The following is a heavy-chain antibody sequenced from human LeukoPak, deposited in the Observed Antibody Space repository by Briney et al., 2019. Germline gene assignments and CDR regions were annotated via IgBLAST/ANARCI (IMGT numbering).Heavy chain of an antibody. D-gene: IGHD2-21*02. CDR3: AKAPRIVVVTAADY. V-gene: IGHV3-23*01. CDR1: GFTFSSYA. CDR2: ISGSGGSI. J-gene: IGHJ4*02. Sequence: GGSLRLSCAASGFTFSSYAMSWVRQAPGKGLEWVSAISGSGGSIYYADSVKGRFTISRDNSKNTLYLQMNSLRAEDTAVYYCAKAPRIVVVTAADYWGQGTLVTVSS.